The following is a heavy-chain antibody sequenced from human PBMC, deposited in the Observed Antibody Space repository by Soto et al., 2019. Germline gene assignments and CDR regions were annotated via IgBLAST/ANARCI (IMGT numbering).Heavy chain of an antibody. V-gene: IGHV4-34*01. CDR3: ARVLPRIFGVAPYYFDY. J-gene: IGHJ4*02. CDR1: GGSFSGYY. D-gene: IGHD3-3*01. Sequence: SETLSLTCAVYGGSFSGYYWSWIRQPPWKGLEWIGEINHSGSTNYNPSLKSRVTISVDTSKNQFSPKLSSVTAADTAVYYCARVLPRIFGVAPYYFDYRDKGTLVTVST. CDR2: INHSGST.